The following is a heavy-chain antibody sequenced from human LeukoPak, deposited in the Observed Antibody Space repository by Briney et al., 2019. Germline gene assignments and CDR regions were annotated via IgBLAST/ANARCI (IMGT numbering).Heavy chain of an antibody. D-gene: IGHD3-22*01. CDR2: MNPNNGNT. V-gene: IGHV1-8*03. J-gene: IGHJ4*02. Sequence: ASVKVSCNASGYTFTSYDINWVRQATGQGLEWMGWMNPNNGNTGYAQKFQGRVTITRNTSISTAYMELSSLRSEDTAVYYCAREVYYDSSGYYNWGQGTLVTVSS. CDR3: AREVYYDSSGYYN. CDR1: GYTFTSYD.